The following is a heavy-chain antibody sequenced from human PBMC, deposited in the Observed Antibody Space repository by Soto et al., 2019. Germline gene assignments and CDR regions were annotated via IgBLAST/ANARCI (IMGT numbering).Heavy chain of an antibody. V-gene: IGHV4-59*08. J-gene: IGHJ4*02. CDR2: IFHTGSA. Sequence: PSETLSLTCTVSGDSISSYYWSWIRQPPGKGLEWIGYIFHTGSANYNPSLKSRVTISIDTSKNQFSLRLGSVTAADTAFYYCAGHSLQQSFTYWGQGTPVTVSS. D-gene: IGHD6-13*01. CDR3: AGHSLQQSFTY. CDR1: GDSISSYY.